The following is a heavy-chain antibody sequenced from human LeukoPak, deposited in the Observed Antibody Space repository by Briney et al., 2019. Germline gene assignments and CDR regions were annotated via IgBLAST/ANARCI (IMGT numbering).Heavy chain of an antibody. J-gene: IGHJ4*02. D-gene: IGHD1-26*01. CDR1: GFTFSGSA. V-gene: IGHV3-73*01. CDR3: TTRTLVGATRLDY. CDR2: IRSKANSYAI. Sequence: PGGSLRLSCAASGFTFSGSAMHWVRQASGKGLEWVGRIRSKANSYAIAYAASVKGRFTISRDDSKNTAYLQMNSLKTEDTAVYYCTTRTLVGATRLDYWGQGTLVTVSS.